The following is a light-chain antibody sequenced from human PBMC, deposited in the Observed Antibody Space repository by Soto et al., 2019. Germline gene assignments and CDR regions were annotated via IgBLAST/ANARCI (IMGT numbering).Light chain of an antibody. CDR3: QQLNCYSNT. CDR1: QGISSY. V-gene: IGKV1-9*01. J-gene: IGKJ3*01. CDR2: AAS. Sequence: DIQLTQSPSFLSASVGDRVTITCRASQGISSYLAWYQQKPGKAPKLLIYAASTLQSGVPSRFSGSGSGTESTLTISSLQPHVFATPFCQQLNCYSNTFGPGTKVDIK.